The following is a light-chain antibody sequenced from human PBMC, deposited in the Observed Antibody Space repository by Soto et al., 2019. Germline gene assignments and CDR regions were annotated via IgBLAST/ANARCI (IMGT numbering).Light chain of an antibody. CDR2: KIS. Sequence: IVMTQTPLSSPVTLGQPASISCKSSQSLVHSDGNTYLSWLQQRPGQPPRVLIYKISNRFTGVPDRCSVSGAGTDFTLKISRVEDEDVAVYYCMQCIQFPQTFGQGTKVEIK. V-gene: IGKV2-24*01. J-gene: IGKJ1*01. CDR3: MQCIQFPQT. CDR1: QSLVHSDGNTY.